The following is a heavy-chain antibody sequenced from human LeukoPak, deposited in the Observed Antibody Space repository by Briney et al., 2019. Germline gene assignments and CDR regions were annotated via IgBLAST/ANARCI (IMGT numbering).Heavy chain of an antibody. CDR3: ARVPTAMVEGDY. CDR2: ISSSSSYI. CDR1: GFPFDAYA. D-gene: IGHD5-18*01. V-gene: IGHV3-21*01. Sequence: PGTSLRLSCAASGFPFDAYAMHWVRQAPGKGLEWVSSISSSSSYIYYADSVKGRFTISRDNAKNSLYLQMNSLRAEDTAVYYCARVPTAMVEGDYWGQGTLVTVSS. J-gene: IGHJ4*02.